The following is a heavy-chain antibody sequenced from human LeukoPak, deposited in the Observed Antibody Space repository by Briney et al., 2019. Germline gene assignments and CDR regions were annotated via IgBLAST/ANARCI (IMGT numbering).Heavy chain of an antibody. CDR2: INPNSGGT. CDR1: GYTFTGYY. J-gene: IGHJ4*02. CDR3: AINLNAGLLYGGFDY. Sequence: ASVKVSCKASGYTFTGYYMHWVRQAPGQGLEWMGWINPNSGGTNYAQKFQGRVTMTRDTSISTAYMELSRLRSDDTAVYYCAINLNAGLLYGGFDYWGQGTLVTVSS. V-gene: IGHV1-2*02. D-gene: IGHD3-3*01.